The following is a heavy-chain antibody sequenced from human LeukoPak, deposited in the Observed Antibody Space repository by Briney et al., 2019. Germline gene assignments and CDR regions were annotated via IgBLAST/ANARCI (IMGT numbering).Heavy chain of an antibody. CDR3: ARARLRGGFDY. V-gene: IGHV1-18*01. CDR1: GYTFTSYG. D-gene: IGHD6-25*01. J-gene: IGHJ4*02. CDR2: ISAYNGNT. Sequence: GASVKVSCKASGYTFTSYGISWVRQAPGQGLEWMGWISAYNGNTNYAQKLQGRVTMTTDTSTSTAYMELSRLRSDDTAVYYCARARLRGGFDYWGQGTLVTVSS.